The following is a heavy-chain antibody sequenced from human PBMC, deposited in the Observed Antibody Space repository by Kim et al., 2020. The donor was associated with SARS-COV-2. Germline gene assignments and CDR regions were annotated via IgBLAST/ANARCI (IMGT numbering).Heavy chain of an antibody. CDR1: GYSFTSYW. V-gene: IGHV5-10-1*01. CDR2: IDPSDSYT. D-gene: IGHD3-10*01. J-gene: IGHJ5*02. Sequence: GESLKISCKGSGYSFTSYWISWVRQMPGKGLEWMGRIDPSDSYTNYSPSFQGHVTISADKSISTAYLQWSSLKASDTAMYYCARLRGSGSYYILNWFDPWGQGTLVTVSS. CDR3: ARLRGSGSYYILNWFDP.